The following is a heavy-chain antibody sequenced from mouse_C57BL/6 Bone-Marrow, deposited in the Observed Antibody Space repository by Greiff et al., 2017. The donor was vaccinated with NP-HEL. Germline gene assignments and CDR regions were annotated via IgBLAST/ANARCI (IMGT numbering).Heavy chain of an antibody. Sequence: QVHVKQSGAELVRPGASVKLSCKASGYTFTDYYINWVKQRPGQGLEWIARIYPGSGNTYYNEKFKGKATLTAEKSSSTAYMQLSSLTSEDSAVYFCARGNYYGSSYGYWGQGTTLTVSS. D-gene: IGHD1-1*01. CDR1: GYTFTDYY. CDR3: ARGNYYGSSYGY. CDR2: IYPGSGNT. V-gene: IGHV1-76*01. J-gene: IGHJ2*01.